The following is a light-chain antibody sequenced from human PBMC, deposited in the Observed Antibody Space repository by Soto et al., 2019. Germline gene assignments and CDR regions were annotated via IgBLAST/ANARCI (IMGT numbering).Light chain of an antibody. Sequence: DIVMTQSPDYLPVSLGERATISCKSSQSVLSSSNNKNYLAWYQHKSGLPPKLLIYWASTRESGVPDRFSGSGSGTDFTLPISSLQAEDVAVYYCQQYYTTLFTFGQGTKLEIK. V-gene: IGKV4-1*01. CDR1: QSVLSSSNNKNY. J-gene: IGKJ2*01. CDR3: QQYYTTLFT. CDR2: WAS.